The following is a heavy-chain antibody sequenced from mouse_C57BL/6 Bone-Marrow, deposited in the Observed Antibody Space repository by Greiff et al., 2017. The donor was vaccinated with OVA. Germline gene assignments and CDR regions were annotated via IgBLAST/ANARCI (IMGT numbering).Heavy chain of an antibody. V-gene: IGHV1-64*01. Sequence: VQLQQPGAELVKPGASVKLSCKASGYTFTSYWMHWVKQRPGQGLEWIGLIHPNSGSTNYNEKFKSKATLTVDKSSSTAYMQLSSRTAEDSAVYYCARGAAQGDWGQGTTLTVSS. CDR3: ARGAAQGD. D-gene: IGHD3-2*02. CDR2: IHPNSGST. J-gene: IGHJ2*01. CDR1: GYTFTSYW.